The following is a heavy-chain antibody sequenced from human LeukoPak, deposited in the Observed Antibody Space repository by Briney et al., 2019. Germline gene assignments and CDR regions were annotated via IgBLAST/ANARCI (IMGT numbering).Heavy chain of an antibody. CDR1: GYTFTGYY. D-gene: IGHD3-3*01. J-gene: IGHJ6*03. V-gene: IGHV1-2*06. CDR3: ARGLRFLEPNYYYYYMDV. CDR2: INPNSGGT. Sequence: ASVKVSCKASGYTFTGYYMHWVRQAPGQGLEWMGRINPNSGGTNYAQKFQGRVTMTRNTSISTAYMELSSLRSEDTAVYYCARGLRFLEPNYYYYYMDVWGKGTTVTVSS.